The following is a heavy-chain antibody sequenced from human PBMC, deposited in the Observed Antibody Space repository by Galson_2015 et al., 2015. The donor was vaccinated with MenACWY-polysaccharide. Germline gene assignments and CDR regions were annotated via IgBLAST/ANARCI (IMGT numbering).Heavy chain of an antibody. J-gene: IGHJ4*02. Sequence: SVKVSCKASGYSFTTFGISWVRQAPGQGLEWMGWISAYNGKAQSAQKFQGRVTMTTETSTRTTYMELRSLTSDDTAVYYCTRDLGQILAAGIFSDFWGQGTPVTVSS. CDR1: GYSFTTFG. V-gene: IGHV1-18*01. D-gene: IGHD6-13*01. CDR3: TRDLGQILAAGIFSDF. CDR2: ISAYNGKA.